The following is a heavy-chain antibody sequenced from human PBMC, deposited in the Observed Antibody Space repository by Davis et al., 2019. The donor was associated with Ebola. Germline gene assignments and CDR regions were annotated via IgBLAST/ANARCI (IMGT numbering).Heavy chain of an antibody. CDR2: IDYSGRT. CDR3: ARAAMTTVYPFDL. CDR1: SASINTRGYY. J-gene: IGHJ2*01. Sequence: PSETLSLTCTVSSASINTRGYYWGWIRQPPGKGLEWIGNIDYSGRTYYNPSLKSPVTISVDTSKNQFSLNLNSVTAADTAVYYCARAAMTTVYPFDLWGRGTPVTVSS. D-gene: IGHD4-11*01. V-gene: IGHV4-39*07.